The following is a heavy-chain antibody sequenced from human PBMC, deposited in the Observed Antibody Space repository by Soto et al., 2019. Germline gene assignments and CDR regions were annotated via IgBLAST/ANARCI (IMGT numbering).Heavy chain of an antibody. V-gene: IGHV4-59*12. J-gene: IGHJ5*02. Sequence: SETLSLTCTVSGGSISSYYWSWIRQPPGKGLEQIGSMYYSGSISYNPSLKSRVTISVDRSKNQFSLKLSSVTAADTAVYYCARVPGPWGQGTLVTVSS. CDR1: GGSISSYY. CDR3: ARVPGP. CDR2: MYYSGSI.